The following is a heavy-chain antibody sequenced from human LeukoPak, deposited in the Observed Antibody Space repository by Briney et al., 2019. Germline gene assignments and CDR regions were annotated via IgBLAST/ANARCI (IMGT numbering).Heavy chain of an antibody. CDR2: INWNGGST. V-gene: IGHV3-20*01. J-gene: IGHJ5*02. D-gene: IGHD6-13*01. CDR1: GITFSNYN. CDR3: ARGSSSSWFDP. Sequence: GGSLRLSCAAPGITFSNYNMNWVRQAPGKGLEWVSGINWNGGSTGYADSVKGRFTISRDNAKNSLYLQMNSLRAEDTALYHCARGSSSSWFDPWGQGTLVTVSS.